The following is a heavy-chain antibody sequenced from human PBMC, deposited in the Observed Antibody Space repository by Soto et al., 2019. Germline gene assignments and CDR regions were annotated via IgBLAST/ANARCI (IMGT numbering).Heavy chain of an antibody. V-gene: IGHV1-18*01. Sequence: ASVNVSCKASGYTFTSYYISWVRQAPGQGLEWMGWISGYNGNTNYAQKLQGRVTMTTDTSTSTAYMELRSLRSDDTAIYYCAREYKSSPTDWGQGTLVTVSS. CDR1: GYTFTSYY. J-gene: IGHJ4*02. CDR3: AREYKSSPTD. CDR2: ISGYNGNT. D-gene: IGHD6-13*01.